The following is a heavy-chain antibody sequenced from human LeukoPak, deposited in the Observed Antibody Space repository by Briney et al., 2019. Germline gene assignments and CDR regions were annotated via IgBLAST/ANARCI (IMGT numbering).Heavy chain of an antibody. V-gene: IGHV3-23*01. Sequence: GGTLKLSCAASGFTFSSYGMSWVRQAPGKGLEWVSAISGSGGSTYYADSVKGRFSISRDNAKNSLYLQMNSLRAEDTAVYYCAREDYYYDSSGYSPSWHYYYMDVWGKGTTVTISS. CDR1: GFTFSSYG. J-gene: IGHJ6*03. CDR2: ISGSGGST. D-gene: IGHD3-22*01. CDR3: AREDYYYDSSGYSPSWHYYYMDV.